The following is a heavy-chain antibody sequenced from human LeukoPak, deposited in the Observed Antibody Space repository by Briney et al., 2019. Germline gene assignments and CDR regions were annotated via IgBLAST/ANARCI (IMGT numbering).Heavy chain of an antibody. V-gene: IGHV3-30*02. CDR1: GFTFKTYS. D-gene: IGHD3-22*01. Sequence: GGSLRLSCATSGFTFKTYSMHWVRQAPGKGLEWVAFIRYDGSNKYYADSVKGRFTISRDNSKNTLYLQMNSLRAEDTAVYYCAKAYYYDSSGSHWGQGTLVTVSS. CDR3: AKAYYYDSSGSH. J-gene: IGHJ4*02. CDR2: IRYDGSNK.